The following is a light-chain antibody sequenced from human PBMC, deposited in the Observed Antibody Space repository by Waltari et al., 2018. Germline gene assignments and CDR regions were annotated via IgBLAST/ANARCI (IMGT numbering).Light chain of an antibody. Sequence: QSALTQPASVSGSPGQSITIPCPGPNSAVGGYDYVSWYQQHPGKAPTLIIYDVSNRPSGVSNRFSGSKSGNTASLTISGLQAEDEADYYCNSYTSSSTRVFGGGTKLTVL. J-gene: IGLJ2*01. CDR2: DVS. V-gene: IGLV2-14*03. CDR1: NSAVGGYDY. CDR3: NSYTSSSTRV.